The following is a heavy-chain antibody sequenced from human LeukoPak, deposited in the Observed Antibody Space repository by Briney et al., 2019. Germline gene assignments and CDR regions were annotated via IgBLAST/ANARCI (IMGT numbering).Heavy chain of an antibody. V-gene: IGHV1-8*02. J-gene: IGHJ4*02. CDR1: GYTFTSYD. Sequence: EASVKVSCKASGYTFTSYDINWVRQATGQGLEWMGWMNPNSGNTGYAQKFQGRVTMTEDTSTDTAYMELSSLRSEDTAVYYCATDLYGSGSYWGQGTLVTVSS. CDR2: MNPNSGNT. D-gene: IGHD3-10*01. CDR3: ATDLYGSGSY.